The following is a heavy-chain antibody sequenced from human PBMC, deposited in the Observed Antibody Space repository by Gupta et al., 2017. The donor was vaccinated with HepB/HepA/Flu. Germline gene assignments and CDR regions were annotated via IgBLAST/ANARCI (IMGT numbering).Heavy chain of an antibody. D-gene: IGHD6-6*01. CDR1: GGSINSSRW. V-gene: IGHV4-4*02. Sequence: QVQLQESGPGLVKPSGTLSLTCAASGGSINSSRWWRWVRQPPGKGLEWIGEIHHIGTTNYNPSLNSRVSISVDRSKKRCALNVRSVTAADTAIYYCARFRRAVKYITSSYIHSSVFDSWGPGTLVTVSS. CDR2: IHHIGTT. CDR3: ARFRRAVKYITSSYIHSSVFDS. J-gene: IGHJ4*02.